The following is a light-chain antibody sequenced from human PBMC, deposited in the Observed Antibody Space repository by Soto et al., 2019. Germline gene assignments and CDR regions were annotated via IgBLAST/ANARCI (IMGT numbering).Light chain of an antibody. V-gene: IGKV1-39*01. CDR3: QQTYCIPLT. J-gene: IGKJ1*01. Sequence: DIQMTQSPSSLSASVGDRVTITCRASQNIRNYLVWYQQKADKAPNLLIYAASSLQSGIPSRFSGSRSGTDFTLTISSLQPEDFASYYCQQTYCIPLTFGQVTKVDI. CDR2: AAS. CDR1: QNIRNY.